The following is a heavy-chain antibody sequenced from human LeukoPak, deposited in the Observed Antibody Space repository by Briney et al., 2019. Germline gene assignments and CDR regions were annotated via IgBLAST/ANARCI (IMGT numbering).Heavy chain of an antibody. J-gene: IGHJ4*02. CDR1: GYSFTSYW. Sequence: PGESLKISCKGSGYSFTSYWIGWVRHMPGKGLEWMGIIYPGDSDTRYSPSFQGQVTISADKSISTAYLQWSSLKASDTAMYYCARPTTVVTSHFDYCGQGTLVTVSS. V-gene: IGHV5-51*01. D-gene: IGHD4-23*01. CDR3: ARPTTVVTSHFDY. CDR2: IYPGDSDT.